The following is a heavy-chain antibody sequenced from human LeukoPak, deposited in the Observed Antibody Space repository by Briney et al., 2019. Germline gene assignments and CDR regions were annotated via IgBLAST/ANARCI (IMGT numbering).Heavy chain of an antibody. V-gene: IGHV4-59*08. D-gene: IGHD3-3*01. J-gene: IGHJ6*03. CDR3: ARNDFPNYYYYMDV. CDR2: IYYGGST. Sequence: PSETLSLTCTVSGGSISSYYWSWIRQPPGKGLEWIGYIYYGGSTNYNPSLKSRVTISVDTSKNQFSLKLSSVTAADTAVYYCARNDFPNYYYYMDVWGKGTTVTVSS. CDR1: GGSISSYY.